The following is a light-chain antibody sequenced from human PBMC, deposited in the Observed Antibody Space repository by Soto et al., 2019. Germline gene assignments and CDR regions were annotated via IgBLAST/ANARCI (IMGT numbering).Light chain of an antibody. CDR1: SGHSSYI. J-gene: IGLJ3*02. CDR2: VDGSGSS. V-gene: IGLV4-60*02. CDR3: ETWDNNTRL. Sequence: QPVLTQSSSASASLGSSVKLTCTLSSGHSSYIIAWHQQQPGKAPRCLMKVDGSGSSNTGSGVPDCFSGSSSGADRYLTISNLQFEDEADYFCETWDNNTRLFGGGTQLTVL.